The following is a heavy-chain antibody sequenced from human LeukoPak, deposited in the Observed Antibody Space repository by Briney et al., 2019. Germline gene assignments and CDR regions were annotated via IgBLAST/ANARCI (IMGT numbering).Heavy chain of an antibody. J-gene: IGHJ3*02. CDR3: ASTMVRKSKGAFDI. V-gene: IGHV1-2*02. CDR1: GYTFTGYY. Sequence: ASVKVSCKASGYTFTGYYMHWVRQAPGQGREWMGWINPNSGGTNYAQKFQGRVTMTRDTSISTAYMEMSRLRSDETAVYYCASTMVRKSKGAFDIWGQGTMVTVSS. D-gene: IGHD3-10*01. CDR2: INPNSGGT.